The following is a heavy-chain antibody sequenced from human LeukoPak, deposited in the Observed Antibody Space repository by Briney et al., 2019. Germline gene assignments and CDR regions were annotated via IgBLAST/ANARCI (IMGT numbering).Heavy chain of an antibody. J-gene: IGHJ4*02. Sequence: GGSLRLSCAASGFTFSSYAMSWVRQAPGKGLEWVSAISGSGGSTYYAHSVKGRFTISRDNSKNTLYLKMNSLRAEDTAVYYCAKDRSIGTYYTFDHWGQGTLVIVSS. D-gene: IGHD1-26*01. CDR1: GFTFSSYA. V-gene: IGHV3-23*01. CDR2: ISGSGGST. CDR3: AKDRSIGTYYTFDH.